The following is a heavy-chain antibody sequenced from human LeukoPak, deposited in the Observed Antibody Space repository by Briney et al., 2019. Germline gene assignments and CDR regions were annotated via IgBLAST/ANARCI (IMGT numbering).Heavy chain of an antibody. V-gene: IGHV3-7*01. D-gene: IGHD3-22*01. CDR2: IRQDGSEK. J-gene: IGHJ4*02. Sequence: GGSLRLSCEVSGFTFTDYWMNWVRQAPGKGPEWVASIRQDGSEKTYVDSVKGRFTISRDNTKNSLSLQLNGLRAEDTAVYYCARVFDSSGYWFSRHWGQGTLVTVSS. CDR3: ARVFDSSGYWFSRH. CDR1: GFTFTDYW.